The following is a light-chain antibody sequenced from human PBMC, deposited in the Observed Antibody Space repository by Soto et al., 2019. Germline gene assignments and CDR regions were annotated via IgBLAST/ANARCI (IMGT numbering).Light chain of an antibody. CDR2: DNN. CDR1: TSNIVRNP. V-gene: IGLV1-51*01. Sequence: QSVLTQSPSASGAPGQRVTISCSGNTSNIVRNPVTWYQQLPGMAPKLLIYDNNKRPSGIPDRFSGSKSGTSATLGITGLQTGDEADYYCGTWDSSLSAVVFGGGTKLTVL. J-gene: IGLJ2*01. CDR3: GTWDSSLSAVV.